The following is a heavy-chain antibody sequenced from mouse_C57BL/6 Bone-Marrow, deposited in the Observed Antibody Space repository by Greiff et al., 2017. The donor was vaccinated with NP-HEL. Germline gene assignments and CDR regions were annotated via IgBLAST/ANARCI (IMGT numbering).Heavy chain of an antibody. Sequence: QVQLQQPGAELVKPGASVKLSCKASGYTFTSYWMHWVKQRPGQGLEWIGMIHPNSGSTNYNETFKSKATLTVDKSTSTAYMQLSSLTSKDSAVYYCARGLLWIRRRDDYAVDYWGQGTSVTVSS. CDR1: GYTFTSYW. J-gene: IGHJ4*01. CDR2: IHPNSGST. D-gene: IGHD2-2*01. CDR3: ARGLLWIRRRDDYAVDY. V-gene: IGHV1-64*01.